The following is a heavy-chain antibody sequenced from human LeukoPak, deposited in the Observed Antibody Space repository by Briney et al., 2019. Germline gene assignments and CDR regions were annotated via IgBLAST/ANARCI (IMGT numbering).Heavy chain of an antibody. V-gene: IGHV3-30*18. CDR2: ISYAGNNK. Sequence: PGGSLRLSCAASGFTFSSYGMHWVRQAPGKGLEWVAVISYAGNNKYYAESVKGRFTISRDNPKNTLYLQMNSLRAEDTAVYYCAKGVSSWYPPHFDYWGQGTLITVSS. D-gene: IGHD6-13*01. J-gene: IGHJ4*02. CDR1: GFTFSSYG. CDR3: AKGVSSWYPPHFDY.